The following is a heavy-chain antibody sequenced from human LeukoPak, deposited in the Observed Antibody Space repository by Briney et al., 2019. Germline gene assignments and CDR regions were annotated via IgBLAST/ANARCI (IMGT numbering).Heavy chain of an antibody. CDR3: AKRPSDYGDYVSYFDY. Sequence: GGSLRLSCAASGFTFSSYWMHWVRQAPGKGLEWVGVISDDGRRKDYADSVKGRFTISRDNSKDTLYLQMNSLRAEDTAVYYCAKRPSDYGDYVSYFDYWGQGTLLTVSS. J-gene: IGHJ4*02. D-gene: IGHD4-17*01. CDR2: ISDDGRRK. V-gene: IGHV3-30*18. CDR1: GFTFSSYW.